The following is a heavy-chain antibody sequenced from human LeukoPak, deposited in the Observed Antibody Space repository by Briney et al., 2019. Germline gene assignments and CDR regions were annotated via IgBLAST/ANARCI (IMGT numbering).Heavy chain of an antibody. CDR1: GYTFTGDY. CDR3: ARGGLGTTSY. Sequence: ASVKVSCKASGYTFTGDYMHWVRQAPGQGLEWMGWINPNSGGTNYGQKFQGRVTMTRDTSISTAYMELSSVRSDDTAVYYCARGGLGTTSYWGQGTLVTVSS. CDR2: INPNSGGT. J-gene: IGHJ4*02. D-gene: IGHD1-26*01. V-gene: IGHV1-2*02.